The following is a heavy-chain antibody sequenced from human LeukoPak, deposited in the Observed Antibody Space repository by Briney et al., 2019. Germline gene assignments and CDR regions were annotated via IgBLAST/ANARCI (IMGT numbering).Heavy chain of an antibody. J-gene: IGHJ4*02. CDR1: GFTFSSYT. V-gene: IGHV3-23*01. Sequence: GGSLRLSCAASGFTFSSYTMSWVRQAPGKGLEWVSTITTSDGNTYYADSVKGRFTVSRDNSKNTLFLQMNSLRAEDTAVYYCAKDGGLWVSAHWGDSWGRGTLVTVYS. CDR2: ITTSDGNT. CDR3: AKDGGLWVSAHWGDS. D-gene: IGHD7-27*01.